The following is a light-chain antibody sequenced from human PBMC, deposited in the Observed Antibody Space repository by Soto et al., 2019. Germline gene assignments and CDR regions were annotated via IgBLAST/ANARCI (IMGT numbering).Light chain of an antibody. V-gene: IGLV2-14*01. J-gene: IGLJ1*01. CDR2: DVN. Sequence: QSVLTQPASVSGSPLQSISISCTGTSSDVGGYNYVSWYQQHPGKAPKLMIYDVNNRPSGVSDRFSGSKSGNTASLTISGLQAEDEADYYCSSYTSSSTLVFGTGTKVTVL. CDR1: SSDVGGYNY. CDR3: SSYTSSSTLV.